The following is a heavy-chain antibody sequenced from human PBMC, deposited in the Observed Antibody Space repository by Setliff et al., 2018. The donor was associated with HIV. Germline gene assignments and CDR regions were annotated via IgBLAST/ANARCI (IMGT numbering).Heavy chain of an antibody. J-gene: IGHJ4*02. CDR2: IFNSETT. D-gene: IGHD3-16*01. V-gene: IGHV4-59*01. CDR3: ARGLHNYGHFDY. Sequence: PSETLSLTCSVSSGSISNYYWSWIRQPPGKGLEWIGYIFNSETTYYNPSLKSRVTISLQTPKNQLSLKLSSVTAADTAVYYCARGLHNYGHFDYWGQGTLVTVSS. CDR1: SGSISNYY.